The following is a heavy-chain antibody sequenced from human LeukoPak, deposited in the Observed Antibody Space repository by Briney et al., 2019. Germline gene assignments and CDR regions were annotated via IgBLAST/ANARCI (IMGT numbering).Heavy chain of an antibody. J-gene: IGHJ4*02. CDR2: IYYSGNT. Sequence: SETLSLTCAVSGVSISSSNSYWGWIRQPPGKGLEWIGSIYYSGNTYYNASLKSRVTISVDTSKNQFSLKLSSVTAADTAVYYCASPATKARVVLRDFDVWYFDYWGQGTLVTVSS. V-gene: IGHV4-39*01. CDR1: GVSISSSNSY. CDR3: ASPATKARVVLRDFDVWYFDY. D-gene: IGHD3-9*01.